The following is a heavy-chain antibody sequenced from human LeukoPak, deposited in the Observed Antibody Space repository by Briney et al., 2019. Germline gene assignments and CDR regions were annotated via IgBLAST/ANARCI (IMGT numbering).Heavy chain of an antibody. CDR1: GDTFSIYA. D-gene: IGHD1-20*01. V-gene: IGHV1-69*01. CDR3: ATSITGTTGASWYYYYGMDV. J-gene: IGHJ6*04. CDR2: IIPIFGTA. Sequence: SVKVSCKASGDTFSIYATSWVRQAPGQGLEWMGGIIPIFGTANYAKKFQGRVTITADESTSTAYMELSSLRSEDTAVYYCATSITGTTGASWYYYYGMDVWGKGTTVTVSS.